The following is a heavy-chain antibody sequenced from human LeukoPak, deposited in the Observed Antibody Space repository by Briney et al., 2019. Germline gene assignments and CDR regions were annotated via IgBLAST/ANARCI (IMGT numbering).Heavy chain of an antibody. CDR3: ARALTYPNGAD. Sequence: GGSLRLSCAASGFIVSSNYMSWVRQAPGKGLEWVSVIYSGGSTYYADSVKGRFTISRDNLKNTLYLQMNSLRAEDTAVYYCARALTYPNGADWGQGTLVTVSS. CDR2: IYSGGST. J-gene: IGHJ4*02. V-gene: IGHV3-53*01. D-gene: IGHD1-26*01. CDR1: GFIVSSNY.